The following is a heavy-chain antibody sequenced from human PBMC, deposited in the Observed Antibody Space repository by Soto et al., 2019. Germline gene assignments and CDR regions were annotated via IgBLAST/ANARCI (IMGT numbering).Heavy chain of an antibody. J-gene: IGHJ4*02. Sequence: PSETLSLTCTVSGGSISSYYWSWIRQPPGKGLEWIGYIYYSGSTNYNPSLKSRVTISVDTSKNQFSLKLSSVTAADTAVYYCARVRRYYDILTGYSPYYFDYSGQGTLVTVSS. CDR1: GGSISSYY. D-gene: IGHD3-9*01. V-gene: IGHV4-59*01. CDR2: IYYSGST. CDR3: ARVRRYYDILTGYSPYYFDY.